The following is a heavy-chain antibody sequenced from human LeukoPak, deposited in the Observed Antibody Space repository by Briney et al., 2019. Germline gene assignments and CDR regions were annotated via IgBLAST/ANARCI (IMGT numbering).Heavy chain of an antibody. Sequence: SETLSLTRTVSGGSISSGSYYWSWIRQPAGKGLEWIGRIYTSGSTNYNPSLKSRVTISVDTSKNQFSLKLSSVTAADTAVYYCARDRGLPWELLLWGQGTLVTVSS. CDR1: GGSISSGSYY. D-gene: IGHD1-26*01. J-gene: IGHJ4*02. CDR3: ARDRGLPWELLL. CDR2: IYTSGST. V-gene: IGHV4-61*02.